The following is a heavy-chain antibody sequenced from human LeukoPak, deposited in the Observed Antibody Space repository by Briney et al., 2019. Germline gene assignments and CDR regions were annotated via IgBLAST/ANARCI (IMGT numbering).Heavy chain of an antibody. Sequence: GRSLRLSCAASGFTFDDYAMHWVREAPGKGLEWVSLISGDGGTTYYADSVKGRFTISRDNSKNSLYLQMNSLRTEDTALYYCAKDSSGYYTRRLYHYYVDVWGKGTTVTVSS. D-gene: IGHD3-22*01. CDR3: AKDSSGYYTRRLYHYYVDV. V-gene: IGHV3-43*02. J-gene: IGHJ6*03. CDR1: GFTFDDYA. CDR2: ISGDGGTT.